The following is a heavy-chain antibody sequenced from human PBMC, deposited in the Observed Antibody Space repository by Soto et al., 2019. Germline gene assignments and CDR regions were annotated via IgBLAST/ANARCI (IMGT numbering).Heavy chain of an antibody. V-gene: IGHV1-69*02. D-gene: IGHD1-7*01. CDR3: ARPTSTGTTSGYYFDY. J-gene: IGHJ4*02. CDR2: IIPILDIT. CDR1: GGTFSSYP. Sequence: QVQLVQSGAEVKKPGSSVKVSCKASGGTFSSYPISWVRQAPGPGLEWMGRIIPILDITDYAQRFQGRDTITADKSTSTAYMELCGLSSDDTAVYFCARPTSTGTTSGYYFDYWCQVTLVTVSP.